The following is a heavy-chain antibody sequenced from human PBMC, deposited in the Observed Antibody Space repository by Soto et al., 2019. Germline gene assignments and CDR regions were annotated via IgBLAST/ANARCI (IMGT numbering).Heavy chain of an antibody. CDR2: INHVGGT. V-gene: IGHV4-34*01. CDR1: GGFSGEVD. J-gene: IGHJ5*02. Sequence: AVYGGFSGEVDGTWISKNPGKGLEWIGEINHVGGTNYNPSLKSRVTMSVDTSQNQFSLRLISVTAADTAMYFCVRIRYQLPSSLLWLDPWGQGTPVTVSS. D-gene: IGHD1-26*01. CDR3: VRIRYQLPSSLLWLDP.